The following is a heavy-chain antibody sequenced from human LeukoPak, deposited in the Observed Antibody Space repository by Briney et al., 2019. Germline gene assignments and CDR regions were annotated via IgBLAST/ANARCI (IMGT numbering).Heavy chain of an antibody. D-gene: IGHD3-22*01. V-gene: IGHV4-4*02. CDR1: GGSISSTNW. Sequence: SGTLSLTCAVSGGSISSTNWWTWVRQPPGKGLEWIGEIYHSGNTNYNPSLKSRVTISVDKSKNQFSLKLSSVTAADTAVYYCAKKYYYDSRPLDYWGQGTLVTVSS. CDR3: AKKYYYDSRPLDY. CDR2: IYHSGNT. J-gene: IGHJ4*02.